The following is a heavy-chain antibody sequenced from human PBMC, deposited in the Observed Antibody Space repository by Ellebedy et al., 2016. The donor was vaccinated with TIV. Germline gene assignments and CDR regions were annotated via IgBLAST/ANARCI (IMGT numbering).Heavy chain of an antibody. Sequence: GESLKISCAASGFIFGDYYMSWVRQAPGKGLEWVSYITNTGSHTYYAESVKGRFTVARDSAQNSVYLQMNSLRAEDTAVYYCARAREPGYFAYYYYGMDVWGQGTTVTVSS. CDR2: ITNTGSHT. V-gene: IGHV3-11*01. J-gene: IGHJ6*02. D-gene: IGHD3-9*01. CDR1: GFIFGDYY. CDR3: ARAREPGYFAYYYYGMDV.